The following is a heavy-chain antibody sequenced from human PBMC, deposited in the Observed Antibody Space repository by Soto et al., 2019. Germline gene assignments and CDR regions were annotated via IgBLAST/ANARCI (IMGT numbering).Heavy chain of an antibody. D-gene: IGHD5-18*01. CDR1: GDSINNYF. CDR3: ARARQRDTGRGLDV. Sequence: SETLSLTRTISGDSINNYFWNWIRQTPGKGLEWIGYISYSGSTSYNPSLQSRVTISSDTSKNHFSLKPSSVTAADTAVYYCARARQRDTGRGLDVWGQGTTVTVSS. V-gene: IGHV4-59*01. J-gene: IGHJ6*02. CDR2: ISYSGST.